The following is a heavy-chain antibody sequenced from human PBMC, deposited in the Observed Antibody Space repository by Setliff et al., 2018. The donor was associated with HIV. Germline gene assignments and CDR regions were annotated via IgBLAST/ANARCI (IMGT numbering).Heavy chain of an antibody. CDR2: IYYSGST. Sequence: SETLSLTCTVSGDSISSYYWSWIRQPPGKGLEWIGYIYYSGSTNYNPSLKSRVTISVDTSKNQLSLKLSSVTAADTAVYYCARHDGTYCGGDCYLLGYFDLWGRGTLVTVSS. CDR3: ARHDGTYCGGDCYLLGYFDL. J-gene: IGHJ2*01. CDR1: GDSISSYY. V-gene: IGHV4-59*08. D-gene: IGHD2-21*02.